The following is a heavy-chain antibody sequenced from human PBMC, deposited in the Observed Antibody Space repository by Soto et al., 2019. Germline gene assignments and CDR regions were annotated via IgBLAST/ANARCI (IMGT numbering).Heavy chain of an antibody. D-gene: IGHD2-15*01. CDR1: GFSFSNAC. V-gene: IGHV3-15*01. J-gene: IGHJ4*02. CDR2: IKSESDGGTL. CDR3: VPAPPNVGYCSGGSCFPY. Sequence: VQLVESGGGLVQPGGSLRLSCAASGFSFSNACMTWVRLAPGKGLEWVGRIKSESDGGTLEYATHVKGRVMISINNSKNTLYLKMNTLRTGDTAVYYCVPAPPNVGYCSGGSCFPYWGQGTLVTVSS.